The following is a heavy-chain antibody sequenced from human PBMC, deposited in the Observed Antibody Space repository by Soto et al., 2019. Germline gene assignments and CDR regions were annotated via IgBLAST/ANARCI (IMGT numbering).Heavy chain of an antibody. CDR2: VYYTGST. CDR1: GASIRSTDYY. J-gene: IGHJ5*02. CDR3: VRTARQGAVAPHWFDR. V-gene: IGHV4-30-4*01. D-gene: IGHD2-21*02. Sequence: LSLTCTVSGASIRSTDYYWSWIRQAPGKGLEWIGYVYYTGSTYYNPSLMSRLTISVDTSKNQFSLKLTSVTAAETAVYYCVRTARQGAVAPHWFDRWGQGTQVTVSS.